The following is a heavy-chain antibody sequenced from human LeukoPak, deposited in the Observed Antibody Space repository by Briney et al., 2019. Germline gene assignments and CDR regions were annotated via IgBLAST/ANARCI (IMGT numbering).Heavy chain of an antibody. Sequence: GRSLRLSCAASGFIFDDYAMHWIRQAPGEGLEWVSGISSNSGGIGYADSVQGRFTISRDNAKNSLYLQMNSLRPEDTAFYYCAKDVQMTGNAYYNYFDYWGQGTLVTISS. D-gene: IGHD3-22*01. J-gene: IGHJ4*02. CDR1: GFIFDDYA. V-gene: IGHV3-9*01. CDR2: ISSNSGGI. CDR3: AKDVQMTGNAYYNYFDY.